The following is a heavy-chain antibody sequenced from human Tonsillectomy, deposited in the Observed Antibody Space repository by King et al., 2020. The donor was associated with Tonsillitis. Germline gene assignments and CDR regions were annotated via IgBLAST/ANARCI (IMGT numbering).Heavy chain of an antibody. Sequence: QLQESGPGLVKPSQTLSLTCTVSGGSISSGRYYWSWIRQPAGKGLEWIGPISTSGSTNYNPSLKSRVTMSVDTSKNQFSLKLSSVTAADTALYYCATEPIVGQDKVAAAIDGVYWYFDLWGRGTLVTVSS. D-gene: IGHD2-2*01. CDR1: GGSISSGRYY. V-gene: IGHV4-61*02. J-gene: IGHJ2*01. CDR3: ATEPIVGQDKVAAAIDGVYWYFDL. CDR2: ISTSGST.